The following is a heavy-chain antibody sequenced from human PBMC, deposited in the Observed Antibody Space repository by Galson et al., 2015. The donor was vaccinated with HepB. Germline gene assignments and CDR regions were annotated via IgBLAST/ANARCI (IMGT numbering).Heavy chain of an antibody. CDR3: TRLADLSGYSSS. V-gene: IGHV3-73*01. Sequence: SLRLSCAASGFTFSGSAIHWVRQASGKGPEWIGHIRSKATNYAALYVPSLKGRFTISRDDSKNTAYLHMRSLRTEDTAVYYFTRLADLSGYSSSWGQGTLVTVSS. J-gene: IGHJ4*02. CDR1: GFTFSGSA. CDR2: IRSKATNYAA. D-gene: IGHD6-13*01.